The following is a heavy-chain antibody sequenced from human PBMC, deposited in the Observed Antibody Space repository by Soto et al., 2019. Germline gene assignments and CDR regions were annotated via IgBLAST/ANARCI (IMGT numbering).Heavy chain of an antibody. CDR2: INHSGST. CDR1: GGSFSGYY. J-gene: IGHJ5*02. Sequence: SETLSLTCAVYGGSFSGYYWSWIRQPPGKGLEWIGEINHSGSTNYNPSLKSRVTISVDTSKNQFSLKLSSVTAADTAVYYCASHRRPKNWFDPWGQGTLVTISS. V-gene: IGHV4-34*01. CDR3: ASHRRPKNWFDP.